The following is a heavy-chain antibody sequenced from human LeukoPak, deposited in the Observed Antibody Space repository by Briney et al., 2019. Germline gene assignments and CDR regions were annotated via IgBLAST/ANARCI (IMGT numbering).Heavy chain of an antibody. CDR2: ISRNSGST. Sequence: GGSLRLSCSVSGFTFDDYAMHWVRQAPGKGLEWVSGISRNSGSTGYADSVKGRFRTSRDNAKNSLYLQMNSLRAEDTAVYYCARDQAGYFDYWGQGTLVTVSS. CDR1: GFTFDDYA. CDR3: ARDQAGYFDY. J-gene: IGHJ4*02. V-gene: IGHV3-9*01.